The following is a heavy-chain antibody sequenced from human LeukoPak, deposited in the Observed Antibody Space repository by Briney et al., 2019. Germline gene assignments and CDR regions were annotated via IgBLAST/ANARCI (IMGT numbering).Heavy chain of an antibody. V-gene: IGHV1-2*02. Sequence: GASVKVSYKSSGYTFTGYYMHWVRQAPGQGLEWMGWINPNSGGTNYAQKFQGRVTMTRDTSISTAYMELSRLRSDDTAVYYCARRYCSSTSCYEGDYWGQGTLVTVSS. CDR2: INPNSGGT. J-gene: IGHJ4*02. CDR3: ARRYCSSTSCYEGDY. D-gene: IGHD2-2*01. CDR1: GYTFTGYY.